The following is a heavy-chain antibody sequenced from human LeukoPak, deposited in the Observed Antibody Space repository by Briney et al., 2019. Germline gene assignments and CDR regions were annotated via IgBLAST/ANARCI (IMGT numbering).Heavy chain of an antibody. V-gene: IGHV3-33*08. CDR2: IWYDGSNK. J-gene: IGHJ4*02. Sequence: GGSLRLSCTASGFTFSSYGMHWVRQAPGKGLEWVAVIWYDGSNKYYADSVKGRFTISRDNSKNTLYLQMNSLRAEDTAVYYCARLPGRFDSSSWYGYYWGQGTLVTVSS. CDR3: ARLPGRFDSSSWYGYY. CDR1: GFTFSSYG. D-gene: IGHD6-13*01.